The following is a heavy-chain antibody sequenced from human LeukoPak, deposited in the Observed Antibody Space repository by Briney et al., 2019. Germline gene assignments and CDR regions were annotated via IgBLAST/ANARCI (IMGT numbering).Heavy chain of an antibody. J-gene: IGHJ4*02. CDR3: AKGLIDY. V-gene: IGHV4-34*01. Sequence: SETLSLTCAVYGGSFSGYYWSWIRQPPGKGLEWIGEINHSGSTNYNPSLKSRVTISVDTSKNQFSLKLSSVTAADTAVYYCAKGLIDYWGQGTLVTVSS. CDR1: GGSFSGYY. CDR2: INHSGST.